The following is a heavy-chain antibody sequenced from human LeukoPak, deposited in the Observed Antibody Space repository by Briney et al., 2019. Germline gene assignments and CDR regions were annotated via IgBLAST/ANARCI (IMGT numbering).Heavy chain of an antibody. CDR2: IYTSGST. V-gene: IGHV4-4*07. CDR3: AREDGTAMDNAFDI. D-gene: IGHD5-18*01. J-gene: IGHJ3*02. CDR1: GGSISSYY. Sequence: SETLSLTCTVSGGSISSYYWSWIRQPAGKGLEWIGRIYTSGSTNYNPSLKSRVTISEDPSKNQFSLKLRSVTAADTAVYYCAREDGTAMDNAFDIWSQGTMVTVSS.